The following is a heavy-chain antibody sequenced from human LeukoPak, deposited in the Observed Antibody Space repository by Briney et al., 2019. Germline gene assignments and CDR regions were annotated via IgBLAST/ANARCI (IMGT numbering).Heavy chain of an antibody. CDR2: IDYSGSS. CDR1: GGSISSSTNW. V-gene: IGHV4-39*01. J-gene: IGHJ5*02. D-gene: IGHD4-17*01. CDR3: ARRKYGDYGFTWFDP. Sequence: PSGTLSLTCAVSGGSISSSTNWWSWVRQPPGQGLEWIGSIDYSGSSYYNASLKSRVTISVDTSKNQFSLKLSSVTAADTAVYYCARRKYGDYGFTWFDPWGQGTLVTVSS.